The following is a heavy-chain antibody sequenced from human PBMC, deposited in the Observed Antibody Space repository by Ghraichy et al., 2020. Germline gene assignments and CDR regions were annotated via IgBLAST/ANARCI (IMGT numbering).Heavy chain of an antibody. CDR2: IYHTGST. V-gene: IGHV4-39*01. CDR3: ARPARPFYDQGSRHAYHT. J-gene: IGHJ3*01. CDR1: GGSISRTTFY. Sequence: SETLSLTCSVSGGSISRTTFYWGWIRQPPGKGLEWIGNIYHTGSTYYSPALRGRVTISVDTSMNQFFLQMTSVTAADTAVYYCARPARPFYDQGSRHAYHTWGQGTLVTVSS. D-gene: IGHD3-3*01.